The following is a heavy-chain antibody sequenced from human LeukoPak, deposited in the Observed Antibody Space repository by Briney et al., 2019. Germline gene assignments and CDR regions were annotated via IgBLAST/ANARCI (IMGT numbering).Heavy chain of an antibody. CDR3: ARDLPGIYESRPGNYYYGMDV. CDR2: ISAYNGNT. J-gene: IGHJ6*02. CDR1: GYTFTSYG. Sequence: HGASVKVSCKASGYTFTSYGISWVRQAPGQGLEWMGWISAYNGNTNYAQKLQGRVTMTTDTSTSTAYMELRSLRSDDTAVYYCARDLPGIYESRPGNYYYGMDVWGQGTMVTVSS. V-gene: IGHV1-18*01. D-gene: IGHD3-3*01.